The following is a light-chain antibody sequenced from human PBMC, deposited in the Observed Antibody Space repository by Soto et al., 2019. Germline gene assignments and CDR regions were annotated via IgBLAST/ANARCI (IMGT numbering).Light chain of an antibody. Sequence: QSVLTQPASVSGSPGQSITISCTGSSHDIGYYNYVSWYQQHPGRAPNLIIYEVSNWPSGVSDRFSGSKSGNTASLTISGLQPEDGADYYCTSYTSTTTLVLFGGGTKLTVL. CDR3: TSYTSTTTLVL. V-gene: IGLV2-14*01. CDR2: EVS. CDR1: SHDIGYYNY. J-gene: IGLJ2*01.